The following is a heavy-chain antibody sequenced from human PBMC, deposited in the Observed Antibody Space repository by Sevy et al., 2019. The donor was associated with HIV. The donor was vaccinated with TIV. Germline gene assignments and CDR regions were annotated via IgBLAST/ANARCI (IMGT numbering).Heavy chain of an antibody. V-gene: IGHV5-51*01. CDR3: ARPGVGGSSGWTQPYYFDY. CDR2: IYPGDSDT. Sequence: GESLKISCKGSGYSFTSYWIGWVRQMPGKGLEWMGMIYPGDSDTRYSPSFQGQVTISADKSISTAYLQWSSLKASDTAMYYCARPGVGGSSGWTQPYYFDYWGQGTLVTVSS. D-gene: IGHD6-19*01. CDR1: GYSFTSYW. J-gene: IGHJ4*02.